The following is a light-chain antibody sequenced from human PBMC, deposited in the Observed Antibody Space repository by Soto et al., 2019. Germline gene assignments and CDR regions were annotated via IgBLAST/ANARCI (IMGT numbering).Light chain of an antibody. Sequence: IQMSQSPSSLSASVGDRVSITCRASQTVNNNYVNWYQQKPGGAPKLLIYIASGLQSGVPSRFNGSGSGTDFTLPINSLQPDDVGSYFCQQTSSFPLSFGGGTKVEIK. CDR1: QTVNNNY. CDR3: QQTSSFPLS. V-gene: IGKV1-39*01. J-gene: IGKJ4*01. CDR2: IAS.